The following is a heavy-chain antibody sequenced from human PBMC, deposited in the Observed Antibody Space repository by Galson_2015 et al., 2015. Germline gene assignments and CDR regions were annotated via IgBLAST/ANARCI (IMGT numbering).Heavy chain of an antibody. Sequence: SLRLSCAASGFTFSSYVMSWVRQAPGKGLEWVSTISGSGGSTYYADSVKGRFTISRDNSKNTLYLQMNSLGAEDTAVYYCAKVVAAAGTGYNWFDPWGQGTLVTVSS. CDR1: GFTFSSYV. V-gene: IGHV3-23*01. D-gene: IGHD6-13*01. J-gene: IGHJ5*02. CDR2: ISGSGGST. CDR3: AKVVAAAGTGYNWFDP.